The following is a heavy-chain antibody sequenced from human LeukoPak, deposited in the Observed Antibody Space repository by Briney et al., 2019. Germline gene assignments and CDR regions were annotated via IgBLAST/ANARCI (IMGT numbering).Heavy chain of an antibody. V-gene: IGHV3-23*01. D-gene: IGHD6-19*01. CDR2: ISGSGGST. Sequence: PGGSLRLSCAASGFTFSSYAMSWVRQAPGKGPEWVSAISGSGGSTYYADSVKGRFTISRDNSKNTLYLQMNSLRAEDTAVYYCAKEKGIAVAGTPLGSYGMDDWGQGTTVTVSS. J-gene: IGHJ6*02. CDR3: AKEKGIAVAGTPLGSYGMDD. CDR1: GFTFSSYA.